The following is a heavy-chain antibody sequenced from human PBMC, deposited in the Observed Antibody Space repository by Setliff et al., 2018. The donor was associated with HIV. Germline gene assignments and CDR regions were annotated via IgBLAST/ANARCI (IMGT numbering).Heavy chain of an antibody. Sequence: SETLSLTCAVYGGSFSGYYWSWIRQPPGKGLEWIGEINHSGSTNYNPSLKSRVTISVDTSKTQFSLKLSSVPAADTAVYYCARYYSSGSYYPWGQGTLVTVSS. CDR2: INHSGST. CDR3: ARYYSSGSYYP. D-gene: IGHD3-10*01. J-gene: IGHJ5*02. CDR1: GGSFSGYY. V-gene: IGHV4-34*01.